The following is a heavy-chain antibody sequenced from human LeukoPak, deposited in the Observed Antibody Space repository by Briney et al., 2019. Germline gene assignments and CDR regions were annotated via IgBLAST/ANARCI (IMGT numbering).Heavy chain of an antibody. CDR3: ARDRVEGPLDY. CDR1: GFTFSSSW. D-gene: IGHD5-24*01. J-gene: IGHJ4*02. CDR2: INSDGSST. V-gene: IGHV3-74*01. Sequence: TGGSLRLSCAASGFTFSSSWMHSVRQPPGKGLVWVSRINSDGSSTSYPATVKGRFTITRDNAKNTLYLQMNRLIAEDTAVYYCARDRVEGPLDYWGQETLVTVSS.